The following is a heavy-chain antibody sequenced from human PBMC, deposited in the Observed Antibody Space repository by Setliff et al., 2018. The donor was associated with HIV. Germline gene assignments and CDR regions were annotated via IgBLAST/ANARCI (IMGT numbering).Heavy chain of an antibody. J-gene: IGHJ6*03. CDR2: ISYDGTYK. Sequence: SLRLSCAASGFTFSNYAIHWVRQAPGKGLEWVALISYDGTYKYYAESVKGRFTISRDNSRNTLYLQMNSLRTEDTAVYYCAKDWGSRLSYYYYHMDVWGQGTTVTVSS. V-gene: IGHV3-30*04. D-gene: IGHD3-16*01. CDR1: GFTFSNYA. CDR3: AKDWGSRLSYYYYHMDV.